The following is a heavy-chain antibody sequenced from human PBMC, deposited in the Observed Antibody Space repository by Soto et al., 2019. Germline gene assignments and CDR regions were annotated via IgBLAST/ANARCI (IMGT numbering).Heavy chain of an antibody. Sequence: QITLKESGPTLVTPTQTLTLTCTFSGFSLSTNGVGVGWIRQPPGKALEWLALIYCDGDKRYSPSLRSRLTLTKDTSKNQVVLTMTNMDPVDTATYYCARRRDGTYALDYWGQGTLVTVAS. CDR3: ARRRDGTYALDY. D-gene: IGHD1-26*01. V-gene: IGHV2-5*02. CDR2: IYCDGDK. CDR1: GFSLSTNGVG. J-gene: IGHJ4*02.